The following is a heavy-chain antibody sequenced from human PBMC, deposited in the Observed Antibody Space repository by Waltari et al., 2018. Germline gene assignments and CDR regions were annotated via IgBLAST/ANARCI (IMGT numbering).Heavy chain of an antibody. Sequence: QVQLQESGPGLVKPSQILSLTCNVSGVSIGSGGYYWSWFRQYPGGGLEWIGYIYHTGTTYYHSSRESRVIRSVDTSKNQFSLRLSSVTPADTAVYYCARMRGAVRWGQGTLVTVSS. CDR2: IYHTGTT. V-gene: IGHV4-31*03. J-gene: IGHJ4*02. CDR3: ARMRGAVR. CDR1: GVSIGSGGYY.